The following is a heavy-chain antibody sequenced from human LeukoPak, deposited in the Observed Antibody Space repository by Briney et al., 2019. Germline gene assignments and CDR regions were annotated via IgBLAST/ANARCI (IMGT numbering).Heavy chain of an antibody. V-gene: IGHV3-64*01. CDR3: ASSTIEGNYYYMDV. J-gene: IGHJ6*03. D-gene: IGHD5/OR15-5a*01. CDR2: ISSNGGST. CDR1: RFTFSYYW. Sequence: GGSLRLSCEASRFTFSYYWMGWVRQAPGKGLEYVSAISSNGGSTYYANSVKGRFTISRDNSKNTLYLQMGSLRAEDMAVYYCASSTIEGNYYYMDVWGKGTTVTVSS.